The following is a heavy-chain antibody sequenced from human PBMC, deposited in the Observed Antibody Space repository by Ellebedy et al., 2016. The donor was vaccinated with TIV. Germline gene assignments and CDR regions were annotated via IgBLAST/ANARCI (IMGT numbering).Heavy chain of an antibody. CDR3: ARTRYSSSWTDNWFDP. Sequence: AASVKVSCKASGYTFTGYYMHWVRQAPGQGLEWMGWINPNSGGTNYAQKFQGRVTMTRDTSISTAYMELSRLRSDDTAVYYCARTRYSSSWTDNWFDPWGQGTLVTVSS. D-gene: IGHD6-13*01. J-gene: IGHJ5*02. CDR1: GYTFTGYY. V-gene: IGHV1-2*02. CDR2: INPNSGGT.